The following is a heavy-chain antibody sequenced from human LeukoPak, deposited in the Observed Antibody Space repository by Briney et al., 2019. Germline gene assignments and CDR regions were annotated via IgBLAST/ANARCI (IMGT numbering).Heavy chain of an antibody. CDR3: TWGGSGYYAY. Sequence: GGSLRLSCAASGFTFSSHAMSWVRQAPGKGLEWVSVISGSGDSTYYADSVKGRFTISRDNSKNTLYLQMNSLRAEDTAVYYCTWGGSGYYAYWGQGTLVTVSS. CDR1: GFTFSSHA. CDR2: ISGSGDST. V-gene: IGHV3-23*01. J-gene: IGHJ4*02. D-gene: IGHD3-3*01.